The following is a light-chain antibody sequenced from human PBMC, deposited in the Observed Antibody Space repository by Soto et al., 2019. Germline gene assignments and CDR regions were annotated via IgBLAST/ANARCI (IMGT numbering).Light chain of an antibody. CDR3: TSYTTSIPYV. CDR1: SSDVGGYNY. V-gene: IGLV2-14*03. CDR2: XVS. J-gene: IGLJ1*01. Sequence: QSVLTQPASVSGSPGQSITISCTGTSSDVGGYNYVSWYQQHPGKAPKLXXXXVSXRPSAVSNRFSASTSANPAALTISGLQAEYEADSSSTSYTTSIPYVFGPGNEVT.